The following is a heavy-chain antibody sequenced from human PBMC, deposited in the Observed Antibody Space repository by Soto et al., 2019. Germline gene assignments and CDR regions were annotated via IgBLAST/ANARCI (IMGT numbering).Heavy chain of an antibody. D-gene: IGHD2-15*01. V-gene: IGHV3-30-3*01. CDR1: GFTFRNYA. Sequence: ESGGGVVQPGRSLRLSCATSGFTFRNYAMHWVRQAPGKGLECVAVIAYDGSNKFYRDYVKGRFTISRDNSQNTLYLQINSLRYEDTAVYYCARGDREDIAVVIGVRPGEYGVDVWGQGTTVTVSS. CDR3: ARGDREDIAVVIGVRPGEYGVDV. J-gene: IGHJ6*02. CDR2: IAYDGSNK.